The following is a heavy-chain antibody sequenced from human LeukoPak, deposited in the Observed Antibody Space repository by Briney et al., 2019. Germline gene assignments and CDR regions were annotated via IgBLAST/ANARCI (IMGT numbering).Heavy chain of an antibody. V-gene: IGHV1-2*02. CDR3: ARVSGMIVGARKPFDY. J-gene: IGHJ4*02. D-gene: IGHD1-26*01. CDR1: GYTFTGYY. Sequence: ASVKVSCKASGYTFTGYYIHWVRQAPGQGLEWMGWINPHSGGTNYAQKFQGGVTMTRDTSITTAYMELSRLRSDDTAVYYCARVSGMIVGARKPFDYWGQGTLVTVSS. CDR2: INPHSGGT.